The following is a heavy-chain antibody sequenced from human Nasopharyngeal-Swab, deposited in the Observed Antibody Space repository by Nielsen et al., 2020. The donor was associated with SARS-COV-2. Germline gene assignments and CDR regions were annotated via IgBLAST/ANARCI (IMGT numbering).Heavy chain of an antibody. Sequence: GESLKISCAASGFTFSSYWMHWVRLAPGKGLVWVARIDGDGSITNYADFVQGRFTISTDNAKSTLYLEMNSLRAEDTAVYYCARGRGSSTSMIGYWGQGTLVTVSS. D-gene: IGHD2/OR15-2a*01. CDR3: ARGRGSSTSMIGY. CDR2: IDGDGSIT. J-gene: IGHJ4*02. CDR1: GFTFSSYW. V-gene: IGHV3-74*01.